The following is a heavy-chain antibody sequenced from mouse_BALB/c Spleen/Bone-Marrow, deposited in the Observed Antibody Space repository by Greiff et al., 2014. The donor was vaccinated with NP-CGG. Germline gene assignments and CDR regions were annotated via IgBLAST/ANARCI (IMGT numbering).Heavy chain of an antibody. Sequence: VQLKESGGGLVQPGGSLRLSCATSGFTFTDYYMSWVRQPPGKALEWLGFIRYKANGYTTEYSASVKGRFTISRDNSQSILYLQMNTLRAEDSATYYCARDDYYAMDYWGQGTSVTVSS. CDR1: GFTFTDYY. V-gene: IGHV7-3*02. J-gene: IGHJ4*01. CDR2: IRYKANGYTT. CDR3: ARDDYYAMDY.